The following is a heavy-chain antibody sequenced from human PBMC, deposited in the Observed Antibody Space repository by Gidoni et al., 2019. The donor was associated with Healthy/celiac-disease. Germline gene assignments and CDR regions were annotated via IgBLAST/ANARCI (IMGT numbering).Heavy chain of an antibody. CDR3: ARVMSNYYDSSGYYYEYYFDY. J-gene: IGHJ4*02. Sequence: QVQLQESGPGLVKPSQTLSLTCTVSGGSISSGGYYWSWIRQPPGKGLEWIGYIYYSGSTYYNPSLKSRVTISVDTSKNQFSLKLSSVTAADTAVYYCARVMSNYYDSSGYYYEYYFDYWGQGTLVTVSS. D-gene: IGHD3-22*01. CDR2: IYYSGST. V-gene: IGHV4-31*03. CDR1: GGSISSGGYY.